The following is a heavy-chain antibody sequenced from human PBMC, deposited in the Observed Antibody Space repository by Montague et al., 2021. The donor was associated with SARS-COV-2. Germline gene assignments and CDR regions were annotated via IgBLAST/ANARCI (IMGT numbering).Heavy chain of an antibody. CDR1: GFTFSSYW. CDR2: INSDGSST. J-gene: IGHJ4*02. CDR3: ALITGTTPLFDY. Sequence: SLRLSCAASGFTFSSYWMHWVRQAPGKGLVWVSRINSDGSSTSYADSVKGRFTISRDNAKNTLYLQMNSPRAEDTAVYYCALITGTTPLFDYWGQGTLVTVSS. V-gene: IGHV3-74*01. D-gene: IGHD1-20*01.